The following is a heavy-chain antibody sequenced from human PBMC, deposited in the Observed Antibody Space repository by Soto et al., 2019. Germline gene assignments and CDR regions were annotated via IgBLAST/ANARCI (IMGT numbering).Heavy chain of an antibody. CDR1: GGPFNGFY. V-gene: IGHV4-34*01. Sequence: SETLSLTCGVFGGPFNGFYWSWIRQSPGKGLEWIGEINPGGSGHYNPSLRSRLTLSADTSKNQFSLKLSSVTAADTAVYYCARQRYSGYDSHYYYGMDVWGQGTTVTVSS. CDR3: ARQRYSGYDSHYYYGMDV. CDR2: INPGGSG. D-gene: IGHD5-12*01. J-gene: IGHJ6*02.